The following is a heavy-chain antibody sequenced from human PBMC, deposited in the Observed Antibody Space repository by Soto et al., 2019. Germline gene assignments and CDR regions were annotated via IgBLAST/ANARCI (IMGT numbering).Heavy chain of an antibody. CDR1: GFTFDDYA. V-gene: IGHV3-9*01. Sequence: EVQLVESGGGLVQPGRSLRLSCAASGFTFDDYAMHWVRQAPGKGLEWVSGISWNSGSIGYADSVKGRFTISRDNAKNSLYLQMNSLRAEDTALYYCAKDNRGQWLVQGYFDYWGQGTLVTVSS. J-gene: IGHJ4*02. CDR2: ISWNSGSI. D-gene: IGHD6-19*01. CDR3: AKDNRGQWLVQGYFDY.